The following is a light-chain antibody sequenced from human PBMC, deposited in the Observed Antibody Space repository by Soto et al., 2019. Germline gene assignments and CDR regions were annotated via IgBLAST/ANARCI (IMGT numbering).Light chain of an antibody. J-gene: IGKJ1*01. CDR2: GAS. Sequence: DIQMTQSPSTLSASVGDRVTITCWASQSISSWLAWYQQKPGKAPNLLIYGASSLQSGVPSRFSGSGSGTEFTLTINSLQPDDFATYYCQQYNSDSGTFGQGTKVEIK. CDR1: QSISSW. CDR3: QQYNSDSGT. V-gene: IGKV1-5*01.